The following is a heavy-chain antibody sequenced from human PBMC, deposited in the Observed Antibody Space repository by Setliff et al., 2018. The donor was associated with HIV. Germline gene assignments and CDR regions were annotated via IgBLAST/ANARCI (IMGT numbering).Heavy chain of an antibody. CDR1: GFTFRSHW. Sequence: PGGSLRLSCAASGFTFRSHWMSWVRQAPGKGLEWVANIKQGGTENYSVDSVKGRFTISRDNAKNSLYLQMNSLRAEDTALYYYAKDSGDGYNLEDYFDSWGQGTLVTVSS. CDR3: AKDSGDGYNLEDYFDS. D-gene: IGHD5-12*01. V-gene: IGHV3-7*03. CDR2: IKQGGTEN. J-gene: IGHJ4*02.